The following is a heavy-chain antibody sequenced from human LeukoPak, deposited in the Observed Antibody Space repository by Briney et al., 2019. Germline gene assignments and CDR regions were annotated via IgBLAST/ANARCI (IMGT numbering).Heavy chain of an antibody. CDR2: ISESGST. D-gene: IGHD3-22*01. Sequence: SETLSLTCTVSGGSISRHYWNWIRQPPGKGLEWIGYISESGSTNYNPSLKSRVSMSVDLSKNQFSLKVNSGTAADTAVYYCASGGHHYDSSGFHWFDPWGQGAPVTVSS. CDR3: ASGGHHYDSSGFHWFDP. V-gene: IGHV4-4*08. J-gene: IGHJ5*02. CDR1: GGSISRHY.